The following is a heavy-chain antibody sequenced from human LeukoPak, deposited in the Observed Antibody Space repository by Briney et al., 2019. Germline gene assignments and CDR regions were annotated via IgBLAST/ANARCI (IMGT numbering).Heavy chain of an antibody. CDR2: ISKDGGST. CDR3: TSGIGTYDW. D-gene: IGHD1-14*01. V-gene: IGHV3-74*03. Sequence: PGGSLRLSCAASGLTFSEYWMNWVRQAAGKGLEWVAGISKDGGSTEYADFVKGRCTISRDNAKNTLYLQMNSLTVDDTGVYYCTSGIGTYDWWGRGAQVTVSS. CDR1: GLTFSEYW. J-gene: IGHJ4*02.